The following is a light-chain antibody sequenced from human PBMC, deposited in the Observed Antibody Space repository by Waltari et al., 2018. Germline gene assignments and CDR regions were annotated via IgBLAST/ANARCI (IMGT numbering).Light chain of an antibody. V-gene: IGKV1-5*03. CDR1: QSISTW. Sequence: DIQMTQSPSTLSASVGDRVTISCRASQSISTWLAWYQQKPGKAPKRLIYKASSLESGVPSRFSGSGDGTVFTLTISSLQPDDFATYYCQQYKSYYTFGQGTKLEI. J-gene: IGKJ2*01. CDR2: KAS. CDR3: QQYKSYYT.